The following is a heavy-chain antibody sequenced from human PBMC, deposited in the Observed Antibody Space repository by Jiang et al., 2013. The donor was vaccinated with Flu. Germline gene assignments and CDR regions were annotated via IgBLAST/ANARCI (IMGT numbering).Heavy chain of an antibody. V-gene: IGHV4-59*08. CDR3: AGTYYDSSGYYPPFDY. CDR2: IYYMGGT. Sequence: EWIGYIYYMGGTNYNPSLKSRVTISVDTSKNQFSLKLSSVTAADTAVYYCAGTYYDSSGYYPPFDYWGQGTLVTVSS. D-gene: IGHD3-22*01. J-gene: IGHJ4*02.